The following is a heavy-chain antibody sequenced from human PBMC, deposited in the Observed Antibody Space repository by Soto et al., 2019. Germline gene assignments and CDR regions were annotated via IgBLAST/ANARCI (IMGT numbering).Heavy chain of an antibody. CDR3: ARASHALRIAEPAVDI. CDR1: GYTFTSYG. D-gene: IGHD6-13*01. Sequence: ASVKVFCKASGYTFTSYGISWVRQAPGQGLEWMGWISAYNGNTNYAQKLQGRVTMTTDTSTSTAYMELSSLRSEDTAVYYCARASHALRIAEPAVDIWGQGTMVTVSS. V-gene: IGHV1-18*01. CDR2: ISAYNGNT. J-gene: IGHJ3*02.